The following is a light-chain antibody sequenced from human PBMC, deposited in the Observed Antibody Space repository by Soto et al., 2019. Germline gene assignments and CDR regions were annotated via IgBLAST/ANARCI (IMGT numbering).Light chain of an antibody. CDR1: QSVSSSY. CDR2: GAS. J-gene: IGKJ1*01. Sequence: EIVLTQSPGTLSLSPGERATLSCRASQSVSSSYLAWYQQKPGQAPRLLIYGASSRATGIPDRFSGSGSGTDCKLTISRLEPEYFAVYYCQQYGSSPRTFGQGTQVEIK. CDR3: QQYGSSPRT. V-gene: IGKV3-20*01.